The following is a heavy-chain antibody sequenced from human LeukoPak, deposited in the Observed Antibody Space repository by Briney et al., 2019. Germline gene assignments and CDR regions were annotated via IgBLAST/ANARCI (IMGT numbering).Heavy chain of an antibody. CDR2: INPNSGGT. Sequence: ASVKVSCKASGYTFTGYYMHWVRQAPGQGLEWMGWINPNSGGTNYAQKFQGRVTMTRDTSISTAYMELSRLRSDDTAAYYCARDRGSSWYDWFDPWGQGTLVTVSS. D-gene: IGHD6-13*01. CDR3: ARDRGSSWYDWFDP. V-gene: IGHV1-2*02. CDR1: GYTFTGYY. J-gene: IGHJ5*02.